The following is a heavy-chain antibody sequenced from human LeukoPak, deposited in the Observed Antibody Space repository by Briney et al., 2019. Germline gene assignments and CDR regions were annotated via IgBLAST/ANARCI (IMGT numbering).Heavy chain of an antibody. V-gene: IGHV3-74*03. CDR2: IQNDGWNR. D-gene: IGHD2-15*01. Sequence: GGSVTLCCPACGFTFLDYWLHGLGQAPARGLVGVSGIQNDGWNRTYLDPVKARSTIYIDNARNTVYLEMNSLGTEDTAVYYCARDCGSGGCDYWGQGTLVTVSS. CDR1: GFTFLDYW. CDR3: ARDCGSGGCDY. J-gene: IGHJ4*01.